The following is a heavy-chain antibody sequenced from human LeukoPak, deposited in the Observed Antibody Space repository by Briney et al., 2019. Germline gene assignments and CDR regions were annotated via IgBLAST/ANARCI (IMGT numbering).Heavy chain of an antibody. CDR3: AGSNTYSSGYYRFDY. D-gene: IGHD3-22*01. J-gene: IGHJ4*02. Sequence: SETLSLTCTVSGGSISSYYWSWIRQPPGKGLEWIGYIYYSGSTDYNPSLKSRVTISVDTSKNQFSLKLSSVTAADTAVYYCAGSNTYSSGYYRFDYWGQGTLVTVSS. CDR1: GGSISSYY. CDR2: IYYSGST. V-gene: IGHV4-59*01.